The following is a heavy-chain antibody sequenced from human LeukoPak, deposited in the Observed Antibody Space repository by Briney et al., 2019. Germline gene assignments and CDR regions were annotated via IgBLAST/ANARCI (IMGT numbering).Heavy chain of an antibody. D-gene: IGHD3-22*01. CDR1: GFTFTSSA. CDR3: AADPPYYISGYYNY. CDR2: IVVGSDNT. V-gene: IGHV1-58*02. Sequence: GTSVKVSCKASGFTFTSSAMQWVRQARGQRLEWIGWIVVGSDNTNYAQKFQERVTITRDMSTSTVYMELSGLRSEDTAVYYCAADPPYYISGYYNYWGQGTLVTVSS. J-gene: IGHJ4*02.